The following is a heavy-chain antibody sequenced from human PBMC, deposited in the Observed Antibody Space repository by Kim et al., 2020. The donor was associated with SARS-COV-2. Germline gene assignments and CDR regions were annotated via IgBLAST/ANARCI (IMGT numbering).Heavy chain of an antibody. V-gene: IGHV4-39*01. CDR3: ARTTGYSSGWSRSYGMDV. J-gene: IGHJ6*02. CDR1: GGSISSSSYY. CDR2: IYYSGST. D-gene: IGHD6-19*01. Sequence: SETLSLTCTVSGGSISSSSYYWGWIRQPPGKGLEWIGSIYYSGSTYYNPALKSRVTISVDTSKNQFSLKLSSVTAADTAVYYCARTTGYSSGWSRSYGMDVWGQGTTVTVS.